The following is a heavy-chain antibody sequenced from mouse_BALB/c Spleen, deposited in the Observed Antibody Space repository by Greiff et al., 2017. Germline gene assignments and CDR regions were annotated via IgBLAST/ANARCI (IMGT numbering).Heavy chain of an antibody. CDR2: ISDGGSYT. D-gene: IGHD2-12*01. CDR3: ARDYDGTAFDY. V-gene: IGHV5-4*02. CDR1: GFTFSDYY. Sequence: DVMLVESGGGLVKPGGSLKLSCAASGFTFSDYYMYWVRQTPEKRLEWVATISDGGSYTYYPDSVKGRFTISRDNAKNNLYLQMSSLKSEDTAMYYCARDYDGTAFDYWGQGTTLTVSS. J-gene: IGHJ2*01.